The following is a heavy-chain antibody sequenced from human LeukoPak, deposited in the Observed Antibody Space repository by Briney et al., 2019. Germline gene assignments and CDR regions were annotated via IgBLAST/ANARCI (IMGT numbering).Heavy chain of an antibody. CDR3: ASSDIVVVPPAFDI. D-gene: IGHD2-2*01. Sequence: SQTLSLTCTVSGGSISSGDYYWSWIRQPPGKGLEWIGYIYYSGSTYYNPSLKSRVTISVDRSKNQFSLKLSSVTAADTAVYYCASSDIVVVPPAFDIWGQGTMVTVSS. CDR1: GGSISSGDYY. V-gene: IGHV4-30-4*01. CDR2: IYYSGST. J-gene: IGHJ3*02.